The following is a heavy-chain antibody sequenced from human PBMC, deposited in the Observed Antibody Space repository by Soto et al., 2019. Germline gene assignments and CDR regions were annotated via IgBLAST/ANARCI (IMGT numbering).Heavy chain of an antibody. J-gene: IGHJ4*02. CDR3: ARDIMAAAPDY. Sequence: ASVKVSCKASGYSFTHYVMHWVRQAPGQRLEWMGWIGAGDGKTYYSQKFQGRVTITRDTSASTAYMELSSLRSEDTAVYYCARDIMAAAPDYWGQGTLVTVSS. V-gene: IGHV1-3*01. CDR2: IGAGDGKT. D-gene: IGHD6-13*01. CDR1: GYSFTHYV.